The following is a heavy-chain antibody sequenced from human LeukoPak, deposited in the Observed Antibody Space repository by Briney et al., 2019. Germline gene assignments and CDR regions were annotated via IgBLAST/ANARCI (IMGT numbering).Heavy chain of an antibody. CDR3: AKGPLPRITGTAPFDY. CDR2: ISSSGSTI. D-gene: IGHD1-7*01. V-gene: IGHV3-48*03. Sequence: GGSLRLSCAASGFTFSSYEMNWVRQAPGKGLEWVSYISSSGSTIYYADSVKGRFTISRDNSKNTLYLQMNSLRAEDTAVYYCAKGPLPRITGTAPFDYWGQGTLVTVSS. J-gene: IGHJ4*02. CDR1: GFTFSSYE.